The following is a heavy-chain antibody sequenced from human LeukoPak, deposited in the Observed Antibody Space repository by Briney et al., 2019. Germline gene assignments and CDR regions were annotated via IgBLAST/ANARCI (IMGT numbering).Heavy chain of an antibody. D-gene: IGHD3-10*01. Sequence: ASVKVSCKASGYTFTGYYMHWVRQAPGQGLEWMGWINPNSGGTNYAQKFQGRVTMTRDTSISTAYMELSRLRSDDTAVYYCARDTVLLWFGESIKPMNYYYMDVWGKGTTVTISS. CDR3: ARDTVLLWFGESIKPMNYYYMDV. J-gene: IGHJ6*03. CDR1: GYTFTGYY. V-gene: IGHV1-2*02. CDR2: INPNSGGT.